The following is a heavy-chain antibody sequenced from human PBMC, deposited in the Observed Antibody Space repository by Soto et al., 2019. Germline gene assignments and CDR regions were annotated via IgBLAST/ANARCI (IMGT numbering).Heavy chain of an antibody. CDR1: GYTFTGYY. Sequence: ASVKVSCKASGYTFTGYYRQWVRQAPGQGLEWMGWINPNSGGTNYAQKFQGRVTMTRDTSISTAYMELSRLRSDDTAVYYCARVAIHEFRFWSGYDWFDPWGQGTLVTVSS. D-gene: IGHD3-3*01. CDR3: ARVAIHEFRFWSGYDWFDP. CDR2: INPNSGGT. J-gene: IGHJ5*02. V-gene: IGHV1-2*02.